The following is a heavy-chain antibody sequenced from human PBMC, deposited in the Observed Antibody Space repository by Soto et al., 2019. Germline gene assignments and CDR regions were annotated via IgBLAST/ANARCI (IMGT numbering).Heavy chain of an antibody. J-gene: IGHJ4*02. Sequence: PSETLSLTCTVSGGSISSYYWSWIRQPPGKGLEWIGYIYYSGSTNYNPSLKSRVTISVDTSKNQFSLKLSSVTAADTAVYYCARDGTYGDYPFDYWGQGTLVTVSS. V-gene: IGHV4-59*01. D-gene: IGHD4-17*01. CDR1: GGSISSYY. CDR3: ARDGTYGDYPFDY. CDR2: IYYSGST.